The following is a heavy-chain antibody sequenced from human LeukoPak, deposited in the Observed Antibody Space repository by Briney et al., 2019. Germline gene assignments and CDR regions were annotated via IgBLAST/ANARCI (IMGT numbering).Heavy chain of an antibody. CDR1: GFTFSSYS. CDR3: ARASGSYHRIDY. V-gene: IGHV3-21*01. D-gene: IGHD1-26*01. Sequence: GGSLRLSCAASGFTFSSYSMNWVRQAPGKGLEWVSSIGSSSSYIYYADSVKGRFTISSDNAKNSLYLQMNSLRAEDTAVYYCARASGSYHRIDYWGQGTLVTVSS. CDR2: IGSSSSYI. J-gene: IGHJ4*02.